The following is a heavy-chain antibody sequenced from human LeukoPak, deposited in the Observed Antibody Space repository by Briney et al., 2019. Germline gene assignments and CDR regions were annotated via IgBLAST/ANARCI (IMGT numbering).Heavy chain of an antibody. CDR2: TYYRSKWYN. CDR1: GDSVSSNSAA. D-gene: IGHD3-3*01. V-gene: IGHV6-1*01. CDR3: AKVGGFRDILRFLEWSVYYFDY. Sequence: SQTLSLTCAISGDSVSSNSAAWNWIRQSPSRGLEWLGRTYYRSKWYNDYAVSVKSRITINPDTSKNQFSLQLNSVTPEDTAVYYCAKVGGFRDILRFLEWSVYYFDYWGQGTLVTVSS. J-gene: IGHJ4*02.